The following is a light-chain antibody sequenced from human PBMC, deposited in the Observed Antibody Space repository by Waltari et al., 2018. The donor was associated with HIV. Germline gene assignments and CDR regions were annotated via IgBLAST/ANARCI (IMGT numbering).Light chain of an antibody. CDR3: QQYNNWPLT. CDR2: DAS. CDR1: QSVSSY. J-gene: IGKJ4*01. V-gene: IGKV3-15*01. Sequence: EIVMTQSPATLSVSPGERASLSCRASQSVSSYLAWHQQKPGQAPRLLIDDASTRATGIPARFSGSGSGTEFTLTISSLQSEDFAIYYCQQYNNWPLTFGGGTKVEIK.